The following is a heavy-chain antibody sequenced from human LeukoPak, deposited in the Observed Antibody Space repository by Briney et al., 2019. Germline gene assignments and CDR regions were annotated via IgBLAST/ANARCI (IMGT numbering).Heavy chain of an antibody. Sequence: GGSLRLSCAASGFTFSGSAMHWVRQAPGKGLEWVGRIRSKASNYATTYAASLKDRFTISRDDSKNTTYLQINSLKTEDTAVYYCTPTVRLGTPPAQFDYWGQGALVTVSS. V-gene: IGHV3-73*01. J-gene: IGHJ4*02. D-gene: IGHD1-1*01. CDR2: IRSKASNYAT. CDR1: GFTFSGSA. CDR3: TPTVRLGTPPAQFDY.